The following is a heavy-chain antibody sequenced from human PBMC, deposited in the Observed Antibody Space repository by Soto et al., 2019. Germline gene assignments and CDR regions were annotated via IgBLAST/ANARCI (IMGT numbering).Heavy chain of an antibody. V-gene: IGHV3-9*01. Sequence: GGSRRLSCAASGFTFDDYAMHWVRQAPGKGLEWVSGISWNSGSIGYADSVKGRFTISRDNAKNSLYLQMNSLRAEDTALYYCAKANSWLQFPFDYWGQGTLVTVSS. CDR1: GFTFDDYA. D-gene: IGHD5-12*01. CDR2: ISWNSGSI. CDR3: AKANSWLQFPFDY. J-gene: IGHJ4*02.